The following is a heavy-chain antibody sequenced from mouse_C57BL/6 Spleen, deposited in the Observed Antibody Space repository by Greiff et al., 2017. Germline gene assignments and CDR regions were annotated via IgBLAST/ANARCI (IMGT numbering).Heavy chain of an antibody. J-gene: IGHJ3*01. CDR3: ARRGYSTSSWFAY. CDR2: ISSGGSYT. Sequence: EVMLVESGGDLVKPGGSLKLSCAASGFTFSSYGMSWVRQTPDKRLEWVATISSGGSYTYYPDSVKGRFTISRDNAKNTLYLQMSSLKSEDTAVNYCARRGYSTSSWFAYWGQGTLVTVSA. D-gene: IGHD2-5*01. V-gene: IGHV5-6*02. CDR1: GFTFSSYG.